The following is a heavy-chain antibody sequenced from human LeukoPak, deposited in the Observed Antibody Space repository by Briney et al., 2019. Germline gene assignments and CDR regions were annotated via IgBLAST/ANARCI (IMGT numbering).Heavy chain of an antibody. V-gene: IGHV3-53*01. J-gene: IGHJ5*02. D-gene: IGHD3-22*01. CDR3: AKVGTYYYDSSGYLSP. Sequence: GGSLRLSCAASGFTVSTNYMSWVRQAPGKGLEWVSIIYSGGSTYYADSVKGRFTISRDNSKNTLYLQMNSLRAEDTAVYYCAKVGTYYYDSSGYLSPWGQGTLVTVSS. CDR2: IYSGGST. CDR1: GFTVSTNY.